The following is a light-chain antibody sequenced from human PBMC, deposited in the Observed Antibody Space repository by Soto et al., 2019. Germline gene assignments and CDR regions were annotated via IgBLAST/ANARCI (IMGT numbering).Light chain of an antibody. V-gene: IGLV2-23*01. CDR3: CSFARSSTYYV. Sequence: QSALTQPASVSASPGQSITISCTGTSSDVGSSDLVSWYQHHPGKAPKLIIYEGSRRPSGVSGRFSGSKSGNTASLTISGLQADDEADYYCCSFARSSTYYVFGAGTKLTVL. J-gene: IGLJ1*01. CDR2: EGS. CDR1: SSDVGSSDL.